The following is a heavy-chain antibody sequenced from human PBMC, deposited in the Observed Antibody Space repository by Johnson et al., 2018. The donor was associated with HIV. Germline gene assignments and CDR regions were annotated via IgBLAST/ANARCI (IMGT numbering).Heavy chain of an antibody. J-gene: IGHJ3*02. V-gene: IGHV3-7*01. CDR3: ARDKGRGAFDI. Sequence: MLLVESGGGLVQPGGSLRLSCATSGFTFSDYWMSWVRQAPGKGLEWVANIKQDGGEKYYVASVKGRFTISRDNAKKSLYLQMNSLRAEDTAVYYCARDKGRGAFDIWGQGTMVTVSS. D-gene: IGHD3-10*01. CDR1: GFTFSDYW. CDR2: IKQDGGEK.